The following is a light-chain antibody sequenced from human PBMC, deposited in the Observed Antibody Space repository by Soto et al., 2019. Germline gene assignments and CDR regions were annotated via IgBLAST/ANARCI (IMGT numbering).Light chain of an antibody. CDR3: QQYNSLWT. J-gene: IGKJ1*01. Sequence: DVQMTQSASTLSASVGDRVTITCRATQSISNWLAWYQQKQGKASKLLIHDASSLESGVPSRFSGSGSGTEFALTISSLQPDDFATYYCQQYNSLWTFGQGTKVDIK. CDR2: DAS. CDR1: QSISNW. V-gene: IGKV1-5*01.